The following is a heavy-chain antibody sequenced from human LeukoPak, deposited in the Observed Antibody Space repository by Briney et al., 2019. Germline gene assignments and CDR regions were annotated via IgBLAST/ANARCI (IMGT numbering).Heavy chain of an antibody. CDR1: RGSTSTYY. CDR2: IYPSGNT. J-gene: IGHJ5*02. V-gene: IGHV4-4*07. Sequence: SETLSLTCTVSRGSTSTYYWSWIRQPAGKGLEWIGRIYPSGNTNFNPSLMSRVTISVDTSKNQFSLKLSSVTAADTAFYYCARGHDYYYSGRQSWFDPWGQGTLVTVSS. D-gene: IGHD3-10*01. CDR3: ARGHDYYYSGRQSWFDP.